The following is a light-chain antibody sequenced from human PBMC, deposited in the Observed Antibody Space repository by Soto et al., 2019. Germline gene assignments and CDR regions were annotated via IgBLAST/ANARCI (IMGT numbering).Light chain of an antibody. CDR2: AAS. Sequence: DIQMTQSPSSLSASIVDRVTMTCRASQSISTYLNWYQQKPGKAPKLLIYAASSLQSGVPSRFSGSGSGTDFTLTISSLQPEDFATYFCQQSYSTPNNFGQGTRLEIK. CDR1: QSISTY. J-gene: IGKJ5*01. V-gene: IGKV1-39*01. CDR3: QQSYSTPNN.